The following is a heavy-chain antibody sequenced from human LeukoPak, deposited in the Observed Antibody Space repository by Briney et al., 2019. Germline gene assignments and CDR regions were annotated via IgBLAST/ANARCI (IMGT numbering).Heavy chain of an antibody. CDR1: GFTFSNYW. D-gene: IGHD2-15*01. V-gene: IGHV3-7*01. CDR2: IKQDESEK. CDR3: ARDRSGGSSTRGFLDY. Sequence: GGSLRLSCAASGFTFSNYWMGWVRQAPEKGLEWVANIKQDESEKYYVDSVKGQFTISRDNAKNSLYLQMNSLRAEDTAVYYCARDRSGGSSTRGFLDYWGQGTLVTVSS. J-gene: IGHJ4*02.